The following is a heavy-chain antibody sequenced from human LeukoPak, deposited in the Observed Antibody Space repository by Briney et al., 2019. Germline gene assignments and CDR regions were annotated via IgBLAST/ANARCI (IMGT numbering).Heavy chain of an antibody. CDR3: AKDHYDYIGGTYRDFDY. J-gene: IGHJ4*02. CDR1: GFTFSSFG. D-gene: IGHD3-16*02. CDR2: ISYDGSNP. Sequence: PGRSLRLSCAASGFTFSSFGVHWVRQAPGKGLEWVAVISYDGSNPYYADSVKGRFTISRDNSKNTLYLQMNSLRAEDTAVYYCAKDHYDYIGGTYRDFDYWGQGTLVTVSS. V-gene: IGHV3-30*18.